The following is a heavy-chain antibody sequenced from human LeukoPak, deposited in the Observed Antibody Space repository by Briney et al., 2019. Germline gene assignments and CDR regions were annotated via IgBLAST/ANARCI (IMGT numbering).Heavy chain of an antibody. CDR1: GFTFSNYW. Sequence: GGSLRLSCAASGFTFSNYWMTWVRQAPGKGLEWVANIKQDGREKYYVDSVKGRFTISRDNAKNSLYLQMNNLRADDTAVYYCATWGGLGDYWGQGTLVTVSS. CDR3: ATWGGLGDY. J-gene: IGHJ4*02. V-gene: IGHV3-7*01. CDR2: IKQDGREK. D-gene: IGHD3-16*01.